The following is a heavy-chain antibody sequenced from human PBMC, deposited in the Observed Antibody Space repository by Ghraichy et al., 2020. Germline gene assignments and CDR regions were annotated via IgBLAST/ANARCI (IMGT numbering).Heavy chain of an antibody. CDR2: ISGSGGST. Sequence: GGSLRLSCAASGFTFSSYAMSWVRQAPGKGLEWVSAISGSGGSTYYADSVKGRFTISRDNSKNTLYLQMNSLRAEDTAVYYCAKDTGGGDSSGWHREYFDYWGQGTLVTVSS. D-gene: IGHD6-19*01. V-gene: IGHV3-23*01. J-gene: IGHJ4*02. CDR1: GFTFSSYA. CDR3: AKDTGGGDSSGWHREYFDY.